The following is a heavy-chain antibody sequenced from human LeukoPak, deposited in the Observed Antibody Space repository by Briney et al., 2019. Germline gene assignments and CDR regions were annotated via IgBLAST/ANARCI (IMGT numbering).Heavy chain of an antibody. D-gene: IGHD2-2*01. V-gene: IGHV3-23*01. CDR3: AKDARLGYCSSTSCPKDY. J-gene: IGHJ4*02. CDR1: GFTFSSYA. CDR2: ISGSGGST. Sequence: GGSLRLSCAASGFTFSSYAMSWVRQAPGKGLEWVSAISGSGGSTYYADSVKGRFTISRDNPKNTLYLQMNSLRAEDTAVYYCAKDARLGYCSSTSCPKDYWGQGTLVTVSS.